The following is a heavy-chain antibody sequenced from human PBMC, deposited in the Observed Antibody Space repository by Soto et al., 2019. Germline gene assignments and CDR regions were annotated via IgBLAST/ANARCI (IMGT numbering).Heavy chain of an antibody. J-gene: IGHJ4*02. CDR1: GFTFSDYA. CDR2: VSHDGRNT. CDR3: AKGGRQWLVTSDFNY. Sequence: VQLVESGGGVVQPGRSLRLSCAASGFTFSDYAMHWVRQAPGKGLEWVAVVSHDGRNTHYADSVKGRFTISRDSSKTTVSLEMTSRRAEDTAVYYWAKGGRQWLVTSDFNYWGQGALVTVSS. D-gene: IGHD6-19*01. V-gene: IGHV3-30*18.